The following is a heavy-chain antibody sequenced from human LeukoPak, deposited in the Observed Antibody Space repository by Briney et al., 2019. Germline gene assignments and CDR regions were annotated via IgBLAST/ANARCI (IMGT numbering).Heavy chain of an antibody. Sequence: PGGSLRLSCAASGFTVSSNYMSWVRQAPAKGLEWVSIIYSGGSTFYADSVKGRFTISRDNSKNTLYLQMNSLRAEDTAVYYCARGGSYLSAFDIWGQGTMVTVSS. CDR1: GFTVSSNY. D-gene: IGHD1-26*01. CDR3: ARGGSYLSAFDI. CDR2: IYSGGST. V-gene: IGHV3-53*01. J-gene: IGHJ3*02.